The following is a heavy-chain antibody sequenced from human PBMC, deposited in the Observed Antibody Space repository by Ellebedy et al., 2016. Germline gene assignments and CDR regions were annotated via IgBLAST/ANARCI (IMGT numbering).Heavy chain of an antibody. CDR3: ARDQGQRRGAGGDY. CDR2: INHSGST. V-gene: IGHV4-34*01. Sequence: GSLRLSXAVYGGSFSGYYSSWIRQPPGKGLEWIGEINHSGSTNYNPSLKSRVTISVDTSKNQFSLKLSSVTAADTAVYYCARDQGQRRGAGGDYWGQGTLVTVSS. CDR1: GGSFSGYY. J-gene: IGHJ4*02. D-gene: IGHD3-16*01.